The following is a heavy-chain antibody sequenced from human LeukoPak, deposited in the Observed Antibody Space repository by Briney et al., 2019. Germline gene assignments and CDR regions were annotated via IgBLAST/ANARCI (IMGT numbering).Heavy chain of an antibody. CDR2: IIPSGHTT. D-gene: IGHD5-24*01. Sequence: GGSLRLSCVASGFTFSSHGMNWVRQAPGKGLEWVSGIIPSGHTTYYADSVRGRFTISTDNSRNTVYLQMNSLRAEDTAVYYCAKDDRWLQFCCWGQGTLVTVSA. CDR1: GFTFSSHG. V-gene: IGHV3-23*01. J-gene: IGHJ4*02. CDR3: AKDDRWLQFCC.